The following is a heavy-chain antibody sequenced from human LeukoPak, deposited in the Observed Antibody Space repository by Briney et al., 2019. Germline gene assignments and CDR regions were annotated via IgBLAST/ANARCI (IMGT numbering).Heavy chain of an antibody. D-gene: IGHD3-10*01. J-gene: IGHJ6*04. CDR3: ARGPGSGSYFRYYYDGMDV. Sequence: PGGSLRLSCAASGFTFSSYEMNWVRQAPGKGLEWVSYISSSGSTIYYADSVKGRFTISRDNAKNSLYLQMNSLRAEDTAVYYCARGPGSGSYFRYYYDGMDVWGKGTTVTVSS. V-gene: IGHV3-48*03. CDR1: GFTFSSYE. CDR2: ISSSGSTI.